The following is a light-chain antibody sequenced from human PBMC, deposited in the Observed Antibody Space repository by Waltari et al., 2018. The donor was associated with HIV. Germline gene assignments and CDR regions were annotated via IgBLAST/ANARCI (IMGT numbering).Light chain of an antibody. CDR3: LQHDDFPYT. J-gene: IGKJ2*01. Sequence: DIQMTQSPSSVTASVGDRVTITCQATQDITNSLNWYQQKPGKDPKLLIYHASSLETGVPPRFSGGGSGTDFTFTISDLQPEDTATYFCLQHDDFPYTFGQGTKLQIK. CDR1: QDITNS. V-gene: IGKV1-33*01. CDR2: HAS.